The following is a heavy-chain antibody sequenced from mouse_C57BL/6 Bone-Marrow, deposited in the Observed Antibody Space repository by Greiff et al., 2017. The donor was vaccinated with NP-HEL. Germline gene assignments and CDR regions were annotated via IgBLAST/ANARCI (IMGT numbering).Heavy chain of an antibody. CDR2: IRNKANGYTT. V-gene: IGHV7-3*01. D-gene: IGHD1-1*01. CDR1: GFTFTDYY. J-gene: IGHJ2*01. CDR3: ARDLLYVISDIYN. Sequence: EVQLVESGGGLVQPGGSLSLSCAASGFTFTDYYMSWVRQPPGKALEWLGFIRNKANGYTTEYSASVKGRFTISRDNSQSILYLQMNALRAADSATHFCARDLLYVISDIYNWGQGTTLSLSS.